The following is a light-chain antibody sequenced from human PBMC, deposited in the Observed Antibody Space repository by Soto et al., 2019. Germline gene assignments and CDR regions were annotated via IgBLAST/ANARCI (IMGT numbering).Light chain of an antibody. Sequence: EIVLTQSPATLSLSPGERATLSCRASRSISSYLAWYQQKPGQAPRLLIYDASNRATGIPARFTASGSGTDFTLTISSLEPEDFAVYYCQQRSNWPPLTFGGGTKVEIK. CDR1: RSISSY. J-gene: IGKJ4*01. V-gene: IGKV3-11*01. CDR2: DAS. CDR3: QQRSNWPPLT.